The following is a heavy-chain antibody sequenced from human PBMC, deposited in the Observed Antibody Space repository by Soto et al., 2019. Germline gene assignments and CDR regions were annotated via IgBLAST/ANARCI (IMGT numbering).Heavy chain of an antibody. CDR3: ARDWSEQAVAGMPHLPH. Sequence: QVQLVQSGAEVQKPGASLNLSCTASGFMFNKYALHLVRQAPGQRPEWMGWINGGNGNTRYSEKFQGRVTITRDTSARTIIYLALSGLSSEDTAIYFCARDWSEQAVAGMPHLPHWGQGTLVTVSS. V-gene: IGHV1-3*01. D-gene: IGHD6-19*01. CDR1: GFMFNKYA. J-gene: IGHJ4*02. CDR2: INGGNGNT.